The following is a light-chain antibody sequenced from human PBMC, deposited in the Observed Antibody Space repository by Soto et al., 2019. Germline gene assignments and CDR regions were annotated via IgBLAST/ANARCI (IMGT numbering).Light chain of an antibody. CDR1: QSVGNN. Sequence: EIVMTQSPATLSVSPGERATLSRRASQSVGNNLAWYQQKPGQAPRLLIYDASNRATGIPARFSGSGSGTDFTLTISSLEPEDFAVYYCQQRSNWPPTFGQGTRLEIK. V-gene: IGKV3-11*01. J-gene: IGKJ5*01. CDR2: DAS. CDR3: QQRSNWPPT.